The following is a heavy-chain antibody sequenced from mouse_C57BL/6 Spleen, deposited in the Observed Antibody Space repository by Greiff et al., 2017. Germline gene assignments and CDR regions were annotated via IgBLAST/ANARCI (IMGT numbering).Heavy chain of an antibody. CDR1: GYTFTSYW. CDR2: IYPSDSET. J-gene: IGHJ4*01. Sequence: VQLQQPGAELVRPGSSVKLSCKASGYTFTSYWMDWVKQRPGQGLEWIGNIYPSDSETHYNQKFKDKATLTVDKSSSTTYMQLSSLTSEDSAFYYCSRAYGSSYYAMDYWGQGTSVTVSS. CDR3: SRAYGSSYYAMDY. D-gene: IGHD1-1*01. V-gene: IGHV1-61*01.